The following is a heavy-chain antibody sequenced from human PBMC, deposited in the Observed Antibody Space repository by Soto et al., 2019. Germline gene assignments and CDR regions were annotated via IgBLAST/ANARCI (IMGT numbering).Heavy chain of an antibody. Sequence: SETLSLTCTVSGGSISSYYWSWIRQPPGKGLEWIGYIYYSGSTNYNPSLKSRVTISVDTSKNQFSLKLSSVTAADTAVYYYARVPTAGNFDYWGQGTLVTVSS. CDR1: GGSISSYY. D-gene: IGHD6-13*01. CDR2: IYYSGST. V-gene: IGHV4-59*01. J-gene: IGHJ4*02. CDR3: ARVPTAGNFDY.